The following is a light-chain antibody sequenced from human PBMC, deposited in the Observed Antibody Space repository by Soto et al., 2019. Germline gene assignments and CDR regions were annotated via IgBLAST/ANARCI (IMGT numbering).Light chain of an antibody. Sequence: EIVMTQSPVTLSLSPGERATLSCRASQSVSNNYLAWYQQKPGQAPRLLIYGASNRATGIPDRFSGSGSGTDFTLTISRLEPEDSALYYCQQYDGSPWTFGQGTKVDIK. CDR2: GAS. CDR3: QQYDGSPWT. V-gene: IGKV3-20*01. J-gene: IGKJ1*01. CDR1: QSVSNNY.